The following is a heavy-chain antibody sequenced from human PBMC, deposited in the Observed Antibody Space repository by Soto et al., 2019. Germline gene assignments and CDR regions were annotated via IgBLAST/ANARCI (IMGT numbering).Heavy chain of an antibody. J-gene: IGHJ6*02. Sequence: PGESLRLSCAASGFTFMSYVMHWVRQAPGKGLEWVAVISYDGSNKYYADSVKGRFTISRDKSKNTLYLQMNSLRAEDTAVYYCAKDLPAYSSGWPSEFYGMDVWGQGT. CDR2: ISYDGSNK. CDR1: GFTFMSYV. V-gene: IGHV3-30*18. D-gene: IGHD6-19*01. CDR3: AKDLPAYSSGWPSEFYGMDV.